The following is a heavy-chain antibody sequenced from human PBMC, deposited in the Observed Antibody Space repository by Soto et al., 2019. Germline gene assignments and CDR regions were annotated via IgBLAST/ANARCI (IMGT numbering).Heavy chain of an antibody. J-gene: IGHJ4*02. CDR2: ISGSGGNT. Sequence: GGSLRLSCAASGFSFMNYALSWVRQAPGKGLEWVSIISGSGGNTYYADSVKGRFTISRDNSKNTLYLQMNSLRAEDTAVYYCAISECSIAWGNVPDFWGQGTLVTGSS. D-gene: IGHD3-16*01. V-gene: IGHV3-23*01. CDR3: AISECSIAWGNVPDF. CDR1: GFSFMNYA.